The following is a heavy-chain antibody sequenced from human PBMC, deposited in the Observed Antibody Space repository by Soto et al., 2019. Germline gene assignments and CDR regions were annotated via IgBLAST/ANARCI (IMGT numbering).Heavy chain of an antibody. CDR3: ARDHVRYCSGGSCHWFDP. CDR1: GFSVSGSY. D-gene: IGHD2-15*01. J-gene: IGHJ5*02. V-gene: IGHV3-53*01. CDR2: IYRGGGT. Sequence: PGGSLRLSCAASGFSVSGSYMGWVRQAPGKGLEWVSVIYRGGGTYYVDSVKGRFTISRDNSKNTLYLQMNSLRAEDTAVYYCARDHVRYCSGGSCHWFDPWGQGTLVTVSS.